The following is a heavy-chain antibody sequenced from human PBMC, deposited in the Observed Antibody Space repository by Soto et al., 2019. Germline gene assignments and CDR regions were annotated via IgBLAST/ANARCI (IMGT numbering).Heavy chain of an antibody. CDR2: IKSKTDGGTT. CDR3: TTDYVWGSYRYPH. Sequence: GSLRLSCAASGFTFSNAWMSWVRQAPGKGLEWVGRIKSKTDGGTTDYAAPVKGRFTISRDDSKNTLYLQMNSLKTEDTAVYYCTTDYVWGSYRYPHWGQGTLVTVSS. J-gene: IGHJ4*02. D-gene: IGHD3-16*02. V-gene: IGHV3-15*01. CDR1: GFTFSNAW.